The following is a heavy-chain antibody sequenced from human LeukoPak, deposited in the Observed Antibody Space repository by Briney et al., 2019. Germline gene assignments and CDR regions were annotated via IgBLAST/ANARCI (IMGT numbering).Heavy chain of an antibody. J-gene: IGHJ4*02. V-gene: IGHV3-30*02. Sequence: GGSLRLSCAASGFTFSSYGMHWVRQAPGKGLEWVAFIRYDGSNKYYADSVKGRFTISRDNAKNTLYLQMNSLRAEDTAVYYCARGVSSNWNYLYFDYWGQGTLVTVSS. D-gene: IGHD1-7*01. CDR3: ARGVSSNWNYLYFDY. CDR1: GFTFSSYG. CDR2: IRYDGSNK.